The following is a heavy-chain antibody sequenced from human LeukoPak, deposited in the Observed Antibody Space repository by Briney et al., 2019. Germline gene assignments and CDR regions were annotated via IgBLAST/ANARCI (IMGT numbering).Heavy chain of an antibody. V-gene: IGHV4-59*08. CDR2: IYYSGST. D-gene: IGHD5-24*01. Sequence: SETLSLTCTVSGGSISSYYWSWFRQPPGKGLEWIGYIYYSGSTSYNPSLKSRVSISVDTSKNQFSLKLTSVTAADTAIYYCARPSRDGYVDAFDIWGQGTMVTVSS. CDR1: GGSISSYY. CDR3: ARPSRDGYVDAFDI. J-gene: IGHJ3*02.